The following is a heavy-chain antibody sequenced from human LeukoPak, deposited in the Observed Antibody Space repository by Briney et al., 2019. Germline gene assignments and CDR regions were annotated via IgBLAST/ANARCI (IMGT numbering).Heavy chain of an antibody. CDR2: IYYSGST. CDR3: ARHGLGRGSSWYVYY. V-gene: IGHV4-39*01. D-gene: IGHD6-13*01. J-gene: IGHJ4*02. CDR1: GGSISSSSYY. Sequence: PSETLSLTRTVSGGSISSSSYYWGWIRQPPGKGLEWIGSIYYSGSTYYNPSLKSRVTISVDTSKNQFSLKLSSVTAADTAVYYCARHGLGRGSSWYVYYWGQGTLVTVSS.